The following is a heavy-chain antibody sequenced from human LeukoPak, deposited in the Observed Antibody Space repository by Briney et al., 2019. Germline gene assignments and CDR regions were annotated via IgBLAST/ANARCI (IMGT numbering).Heavy chain of an antibody. CDR2: ISDVGSNK. CDR1: GFTFNNYG. J-gene: IGHJ3*02. CDR3: ARDRTGSNWDKGRPDTFDI. Sequence: GGSLRLSCEASGFTFNNYGMHWVRQAPDKGLEWLAHISDVGSNKYYADSVKGRFTISRDNSNTRLYLQMGSLRPEDTAVYYCARDRTGSNWDKGRPDTFDIWGQGTMVTVSS. V-gene: IGHV3-30*03. D-gene: IGHD1/OR15-1a*01.